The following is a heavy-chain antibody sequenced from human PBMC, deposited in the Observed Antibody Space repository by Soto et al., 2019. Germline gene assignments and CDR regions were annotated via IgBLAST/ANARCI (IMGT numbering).Heavy chain of an antibody. CDR3: ANSVRPLNWFDP. CDR1: GFTFSSYA. CDR2: ISYDGSNK. V-gene: IGHV3-30-3*01. J-gene: IGHJ5*02. Sequence: GGSLRLSCAASGFTFSSYAMHWVRQAPGKGLEWVAVISYDGSNKYYADSVKGRFTISRDNSKNTLYLQMNSLRAEDTAVYYCANSVRPLNWFDPWGQGTLVTVSS. D-gene: IGHD3-10*01.